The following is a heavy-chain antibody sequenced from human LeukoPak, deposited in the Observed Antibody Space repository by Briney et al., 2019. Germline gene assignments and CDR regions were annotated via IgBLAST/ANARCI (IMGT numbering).Heavy chain of an antibody. D-gene: IGHD3-22*01. CDR1: GYSISSGYY. J-gene: IGHJ5*02. CDR3: ARGGSSGSNRFDP. V-gene: IGHV4-61*01. Sequence: SETLSLTCTVSGYSISSGYYWGWIRQPPGRGLEWIGDIHYSGSTNYNPSLKSRVTISVDTSKNQFSLKLSSVTTADTAVYYCARGGSSGSNRFDPWGQGTLVTVSS. CDR2: IHYSGST.